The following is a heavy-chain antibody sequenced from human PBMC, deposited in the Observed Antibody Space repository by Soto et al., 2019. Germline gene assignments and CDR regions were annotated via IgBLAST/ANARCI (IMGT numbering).Heavy chain of an antibody. J-gene: IGHJ4*02. CDR1: GCIFTSYY. CDR3: SRVDPGETSPFDH. D-gene: IGHD3-10*01. Sequence: ASLKVSCKSSGCIFTSYYIHCVRHSPGQGLEWMGWINPFDGSRMFAQSFQGRVTMTRDTSTSTVYMEVSSLRSEDTAVYYCSRVDPGETSPFDHWGQGTRVTVSS. V-gene: IGHV1-46*03. CDR2: INPFDGSR.